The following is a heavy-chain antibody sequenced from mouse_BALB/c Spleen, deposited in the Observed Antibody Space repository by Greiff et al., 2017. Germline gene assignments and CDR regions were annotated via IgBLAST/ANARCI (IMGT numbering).Heavy chain of an antibody. CDR3: ARAPIYYDSPYAMDY. CDR1: GFSLTSYG. D-gene: IGHD2-4*01. V-gene: IGHV2-9*02. CDR2: IWAGGST. J-gene: IGHJ4*01. Sequence: VQVVESGPGLVAPSQSLSITCTVSGFSLTSYGVHWVRQPPGKGLEWLGVIWAGGSTNYNSALMSRLSISKDNSKSQVFLKMNSLQTDDTAMYYCARAPIYYDSPYAMDYWGQGTSVTVSS.